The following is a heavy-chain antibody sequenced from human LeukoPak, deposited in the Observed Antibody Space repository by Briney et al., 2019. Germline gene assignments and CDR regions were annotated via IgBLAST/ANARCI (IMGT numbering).Heavy chain of an antibody. CDR2: IYYSGST. Sequence: SETLSLTCTVSGGSISSYYWSWIRQPPGKGLEWIGYIYYSGSTNYNPSLKSRVTISVDTSKNQFSLKLSSVTAADTAGYYCAWSSADYYYYGMDVWGQGTTVTVSS. CDR3: AWSSADYYYYGMDV. J-gene: IGHJ6*02. D-gene: IGHD1-26*01. CDR1: GGSISSYY. V-gene: IGHV4-59*08.